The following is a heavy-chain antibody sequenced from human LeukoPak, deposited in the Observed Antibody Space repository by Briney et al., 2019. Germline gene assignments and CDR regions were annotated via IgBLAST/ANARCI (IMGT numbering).Heavy chain of an antibody. CDR2: ISDSGGST. CDR3: ASVLLWYVYDY. V-gene: IGHV3-23*01. Sequence: GGSLRLSCAASGFTFSSYGMSWVRQAPGEGLEWVSAISDSGGSTYYTDSVKGRFTISRDNSKNTLYLQMNSLRAEDTAVYYCASVLLWYVYDYWGQGTLVTVSS. D-gene: IGHD3-10*01. CDR1: GFTFSSYG. J-gene: IGHJ4*02.